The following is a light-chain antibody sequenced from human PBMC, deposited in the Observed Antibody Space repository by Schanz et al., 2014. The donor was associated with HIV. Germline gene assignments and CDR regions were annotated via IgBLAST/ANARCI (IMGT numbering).Light chain of an antibody. CDR3: QQYGSSPT. J-gene: IGKJ1*01. Sequence: ERVMTQSPATLSVSPGESATLSCRASQSVSSNLAWYQQKPGQAPRLLIYDASNRATGIPPRFSGSGSGTDFTLTISSLEPEDFAVYYCQQYGSSPTFGQGTRVEIK. V-gene: IGKV3D-15*01. CDR2: DAS. CDR1: QSVSSN.